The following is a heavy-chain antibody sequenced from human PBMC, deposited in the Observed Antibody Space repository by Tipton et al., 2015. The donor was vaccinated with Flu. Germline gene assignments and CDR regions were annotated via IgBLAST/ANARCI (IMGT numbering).Heavy chain of an antibody. CDR1: GGSISSSSYY. D-gene: IGHD3-22*01. J-gene: IGHJ4*02. Sequence: TLSLTCTVSGGSISSSSYYWGWIRQPPGKGLEWIGSIYYSGSTYYNPSLKSRVTISVDMSKNQFSLKLSSVTAADTAVYYCARGRGYYYDFDYWGQGTLVTVSS. CDR2: IYYSGST. V-gene: IGHV4-39*01. CDR3: ARGRGYYYDFDY.